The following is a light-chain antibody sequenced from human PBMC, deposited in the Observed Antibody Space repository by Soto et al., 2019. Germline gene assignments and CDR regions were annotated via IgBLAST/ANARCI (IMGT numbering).Light chain of an antibody. CDR3: SSYAGSISFVV. Sequence: QSALTQPASVSGSPGQSITISCTGTSSDVGSYNLVSWYQQHPGKAPKLMIYEGSKRPSGVSNRFSGSKSGNTASLTISGLQAADEADYYCSSYAGSISFVVFGEETKLTVL. CDR1: SSDVGSYNL. J-gene: IGLJ2*01. CDR2: EGS. V-gene: IGLV2-23*03.